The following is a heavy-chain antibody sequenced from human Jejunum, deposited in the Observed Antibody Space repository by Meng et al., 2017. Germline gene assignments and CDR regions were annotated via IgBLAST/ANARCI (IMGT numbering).Heavy chain of an antibody. V-gene: IGHV4-4*02. J-gene: IGHJ3*02. Sequence: SETLSLTCAVSGGSISSDNWWSWVRQPPEKGLEWIGEIYHSGSSNYNPSLKSRVTISVDKSKNQFSLNLNSVTAADTAVYYCARDCSGGGCYSRSFNIWGQGTMVTVSS. CDR3: ARDCSGGGCYSRSFNI. D-gene: IGHD2-15*01. CDR2: IYHSGSS. CDR1: GGSISSDNW.